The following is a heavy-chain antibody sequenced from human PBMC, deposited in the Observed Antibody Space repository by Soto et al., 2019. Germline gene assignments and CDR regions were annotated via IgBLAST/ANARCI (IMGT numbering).Heavy chain of an antibody. J-gene: IGHJ5*02. CDR3: TRGATTAMGHNWFDP. V-gene: IGHV6-1*01. CDR2: TYYRSKWYN. Sequence: PSQTLSLTCAISGDSVSSTSAAWNWIRQSPSRGLEWLGRTYYRSKWYNDYAVSVKSRITINPDTSKNQFTLQLNSLTPEDTAVYYCTRGATTAMGHNWFDPWGQGTLVTVSS. CDR1: GDSVSSTSAA. D-gene: IGHD5-18*01.